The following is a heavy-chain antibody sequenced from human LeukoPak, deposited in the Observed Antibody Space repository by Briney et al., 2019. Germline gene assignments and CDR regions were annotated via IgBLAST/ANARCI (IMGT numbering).Heavy chain of an antibody. J-gene: IGHJ4*02. CDR3: ARGLWFGEVGDY. CDR1: GFTFSSYS. V-gene: IGHV3-7*01. CDR2: IKQDGSEK. Sequence: GGSLRLSCAASGFTFSSYSMSWVRQAPGKGLEWVANIKQDGSEKYYVDSVKGRFTISRDNAKNSLYLQMNSLRAEDTAVYYCARGLWFGEVGDYWGQGTLVTVSS. D-gene: IGHD3-10*01.